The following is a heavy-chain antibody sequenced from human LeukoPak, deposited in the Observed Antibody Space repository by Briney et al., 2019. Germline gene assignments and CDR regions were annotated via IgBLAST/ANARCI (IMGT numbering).Heavy chain of an antibody. CDR3: ARVSSDYYDFWSGYYGGGAFDI. D-gene: IGHD3-3*01. V-gene: IGHV3-7*01. CDR2: IKQDGSEK. J-gene: IGHJ3*02. Sequence: GGSLRLSCAASGFTFSSYWMSWVRQAPGKGLEWVANIKQDGSEKYYVDSVKGRFTISRDNAKNSLYLQMNSLRAEDTAVYYCARVSSDYYDFWSGYYGGGAFDIWGQGTMVTVSS. CDR1: GFTFSSYW.